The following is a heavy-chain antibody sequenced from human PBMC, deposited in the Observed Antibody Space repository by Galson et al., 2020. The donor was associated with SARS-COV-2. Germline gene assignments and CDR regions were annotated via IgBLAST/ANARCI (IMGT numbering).Heavy chain of an antibody. D-gene: IGHD3-22*01. CDR3: ARDLGYYYDSSGYPLDAFDI. V-gene: IGHV1-2*02. Sequence: ASVKVSCKASGYTFTGYYMHWVRQAPGQGLEWMGWINPNSGGTNYAQKFQGRVTMTRDTPISTAYMELSRLRSDDTAVYYCARDLGYYYDSSGYPLDAFDIWGQGTMVTVSS. CDR1: GYTFTGYY. CDR2: INPNSGGT. J-gene: IGHJ3*02.